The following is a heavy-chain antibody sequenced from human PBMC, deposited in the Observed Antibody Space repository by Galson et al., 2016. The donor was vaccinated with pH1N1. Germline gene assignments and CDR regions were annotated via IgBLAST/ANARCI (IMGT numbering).Heavy chain of an antibody. CDR3: AKDGGTGSGKHSAFGMTV. J-gene: IGHJ6*04. CDR2: ISYDGNNA. V-gene: IGHV3-30*19. CDR1: GFTFRRSG. Sequence: LRLSCAVSGFTFRRSGMHWVRQAPGKGLEWVAIISYDGNNAYHGDSVKGRFTISRDNSKNTLYLDMNSLRPEDTAVYYWAKDGGTGSGKHSAFGMTVWGKGTTVTVSS. D-gene: IGHD3-10*01.